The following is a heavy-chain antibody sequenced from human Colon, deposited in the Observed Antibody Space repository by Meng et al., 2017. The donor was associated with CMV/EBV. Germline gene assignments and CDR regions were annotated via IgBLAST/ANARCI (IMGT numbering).Heavy chain of an antibody. D-gene: IGHD2-8*01. CDR2: IYSGGST. J-gene: IGHJ4*02. CDR3: ARAQDIVLMVYAY. Sequence: GESLKISCAASGFTVSSNCMSWVRQAPGKGLQWVSVIYSGGSTYYADSVKGRFTISRDNAKNSVFLQMNSLRAEDTAVYYCARAQDIVLMVYAYWGQGTLVTVSS. CDR1: GFTVSSNC. V-gene: IGHV3-66*01.